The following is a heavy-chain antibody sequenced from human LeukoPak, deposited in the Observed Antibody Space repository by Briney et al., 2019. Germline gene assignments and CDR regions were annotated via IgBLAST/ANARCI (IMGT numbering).Heavy chain of an antibody. J-gene: IGHJ4*02. CDR2: INAGNGNT. V-gene: IGHV1-3*01. CDR3: ARFGMFRGVVVPAASDY. Sequence: ASVKVSCKASGYTFTSYAMHWVRQAPGQRLEWMGWINAGNGNTKYSQKFQGRVTITRDTSASTAYMELSSLRSEDTAVYYCARFGMFRGVVVPAASDYWGQGTLVTVSS. CDR1: GYTFTSYA. D-gene: IGHD2-2*01.